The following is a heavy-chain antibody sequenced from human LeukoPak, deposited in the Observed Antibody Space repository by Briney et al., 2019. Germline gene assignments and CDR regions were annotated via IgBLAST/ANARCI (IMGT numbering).Heavy chain of an antibody. D-gene: IGHD3-16*01. J-gene: IGHJ4*02. V-gene: IGHV5-51*01. Sequence: GEALKISFKGSGYSFTNYWIAWVRPMPGKGLEWMGITFPGDSDTRYSPSFQGQVTISADKSLSTAYLQWSSLKASDTALYYCARWGRAVSGLSRHTFDYWGQGTLVTVSS. CDR1: GYSFTNYW. CDR2: TFPGDSDT. CDR3: ARWGRAVSGLSRHTFDY.